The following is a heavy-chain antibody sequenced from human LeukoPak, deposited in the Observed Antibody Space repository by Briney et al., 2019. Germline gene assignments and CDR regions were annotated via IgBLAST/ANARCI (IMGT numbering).Heavy chain of an antibody. J-gene: IGHJ4*02. Sequence: SETLSLTCAVYGGSFSGYYWSWIRQAPGKGLEWIGEINHSGSTNYNPSLKSRVTISVDTSKNQFSLKLSSVTAADTAVYYCASGRGIEPLDYWGQGTLVTVSS. CDR2: INHSGST. CDR3: ASGRGIEPLDY. CDR1: GGSFSGYY. D-gene: IGHD3-16*01. V-gene: IGHV4-34*01.